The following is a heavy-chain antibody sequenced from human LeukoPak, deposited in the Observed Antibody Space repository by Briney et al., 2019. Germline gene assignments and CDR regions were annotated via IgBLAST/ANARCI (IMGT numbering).Heavy chain of an antibody. CDR2: IWYDGSDK. Sequence: GGSLRLSCAASGFTFSTYGMHWVRQAPGKGLEWGAVIWYDGSDKYYADSVKGRFTISRDNSKNTLYLQMNSLRAEDTAVYYCARDSIRDGYNSDYFDYWGQGTLVTVSS. CDR1: GFTFSTYG. J-gene: IGHJ4*02. D-gene: IGHD5-24*01. CDR3: ARDSIRDGYNSDYFDY. V-gene: IGHV3-33*08.